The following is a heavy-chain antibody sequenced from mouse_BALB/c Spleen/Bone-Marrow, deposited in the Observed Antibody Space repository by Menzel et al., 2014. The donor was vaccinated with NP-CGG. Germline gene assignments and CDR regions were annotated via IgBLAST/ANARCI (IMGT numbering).Heavy chain of an antibody. Sequence: VQLQQPGAELVKPGASVKLSCTASGFNIKDTYMHWAKQRPEQGLEWIGRIDPANGNTKYDPKFQGKAIITADTSSNTAYLQLSSLTSEDTAVYYCAGDGAYWGQGTLVTVSA. CDR2: IDPANGNT. CDR1: GFNIKDTY. CDR3: AGDGAY. V-gene: IGHV14-3*02. J-gene: IGHJ3*01. D-gene: IGHD3-3*01.